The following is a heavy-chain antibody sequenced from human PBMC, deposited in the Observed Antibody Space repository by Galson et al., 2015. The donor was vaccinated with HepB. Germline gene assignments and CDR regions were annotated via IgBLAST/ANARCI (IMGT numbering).Heavy chain of an antibody. CDR1: GFTFSNSW. J-gene: IGHJ4*02. CDR3: ARGHYGMDY. Sequence: SLRLSCAASGFTFSNSWMTWVRQAPGKGLEWVACIKYDGSEKYHVDSVKGRFTISRDNAKNSLYLQMNSLRAENTAVYYCARGHYGMDYWGQGTLVTVSS. CDR2: IKYDGSEK. V-gene: IGHV3-7*03. D-gene: IGHD3-10*01.